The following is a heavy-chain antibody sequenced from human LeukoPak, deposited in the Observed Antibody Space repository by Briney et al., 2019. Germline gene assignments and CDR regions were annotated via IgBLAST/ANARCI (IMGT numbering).Heavy chain of an antibody. J-gene: IGHJ4*02. D-gene: IGHD3-10*01. CDR2: IWHDGSHK. CDR1: GFAFNTYA. CDR3: AREFFGSGSYPDF. Sequence: GGSLRLSCAASGFAFNTYAMHWVRQAPGQGLEWVALIWHDGSHKFYSNSVRGQFTISRDNSKNTASLQMNNLRPEDTAVYYCAREFFGSGSYPDFWGQGTLVTVSS. V-gene: IGHV3-33*01.